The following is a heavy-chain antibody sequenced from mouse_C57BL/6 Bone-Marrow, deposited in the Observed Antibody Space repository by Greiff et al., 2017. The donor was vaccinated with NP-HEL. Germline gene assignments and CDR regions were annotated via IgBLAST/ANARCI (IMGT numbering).Heavy chain of an antibody. D-gene: IGHD2-2*01. CDR2: IRNKANNHAT. Sequence: EVKLMESGGGLVQPGGSMKLSCAASGFTFSDAWMDWVRQSPEKGLEWVAEIRNKANNHATYYAESVKGRFTISRDDSKSSVYLQMNSLRAEDTGIYYCTRNDGYGYHDYWGQGTTLTVSS. J-gene: IGHJ2*01. CDR3: TRNDGYGYHDY. V-gene: IGHV6-6*01. CDR1: GFTFSDAW.